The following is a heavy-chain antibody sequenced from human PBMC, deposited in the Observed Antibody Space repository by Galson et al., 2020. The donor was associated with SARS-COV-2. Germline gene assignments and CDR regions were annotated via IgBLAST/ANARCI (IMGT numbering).Heavy chain of an antibody. CDR1: GFTFSSYA. CDR3: AREDIVVVPAAIYYYYYYMDV. D-gene: IGHD2-2*01. V-gene: IGHV3-30-3*01. J-gene: IGHJ6*03. Sequence: GESLKISCAASGFTFSSYAMHWVRQAPGKGLEWVAVISYDGSNKYYADSVKGRFTISRDNSKNTLYLQMNSLRAEDTAVYYCAREDIVVVPAAIYYYYYYMDVWGKGTTVTVSS. CDR2: ISYDGSNK.